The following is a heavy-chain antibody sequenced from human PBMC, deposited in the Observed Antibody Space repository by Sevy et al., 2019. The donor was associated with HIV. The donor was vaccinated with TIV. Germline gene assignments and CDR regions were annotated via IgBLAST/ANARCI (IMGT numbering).Heavy chain of an antibody. D-gene: IGHD2-8*01. V-gene: IGHV3-23*01. J-gene: IGHJ4*02. CDR2: LSFGCGKI. CDR3: AGEGCTRPHDY. Sequence: GGSLRLSCAASGFAFYDYSMSWIRQAPGKGLEWVATLSFGCGKINYADSVKGRFTISRDISKNSFYLQMDNLGVEDTALYYCAGEGCTRPHDYWGQGTRVTVSS. CDR1: GFAFYDYS.